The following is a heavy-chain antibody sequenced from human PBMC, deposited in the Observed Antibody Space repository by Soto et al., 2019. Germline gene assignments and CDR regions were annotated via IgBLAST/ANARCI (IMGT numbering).Heavy chain of an antibody. CDR2: IWYDGSNK. V-gene: IGHV3-33*01. CDR1: GFTFSSYG. D-gene: IGHD1-26*01. CDR3: AREGEVGAIGSP. J-gene: IGHJ3*01. Sequence: QVQLVESGGGAVQPGRSLRLSCAASGFTFSSYGMHWVRQAPGKGLEWVAVIWYDGSNKYYADSVKGRFTISRDNSKNTLYLQMNSLRAEDTAVYYCAREGEVGAIGSPWGQGTMVTVSS.